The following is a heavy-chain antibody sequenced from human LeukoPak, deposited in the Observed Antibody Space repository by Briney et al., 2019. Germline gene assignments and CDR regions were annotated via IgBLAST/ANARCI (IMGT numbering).Heavy chain of an antibody. CDR3: ARDWYDY. CDR2: IGGSGSYT. Sequence: GGSLRLSCAASGFTFSTYAMIWVRQAPGKGLEWVSVIGGSGSYTYYADSVKGRFTISRDNSKYTLYLQMNSLRPEDTAVYYCARDWYDYWGQGTLVTVSS. V-gene: IGHV3-23*01. CDR1: GFTFSTYA. D-gene: IGHD6-13*01. J-gene: IGHJ4*02.